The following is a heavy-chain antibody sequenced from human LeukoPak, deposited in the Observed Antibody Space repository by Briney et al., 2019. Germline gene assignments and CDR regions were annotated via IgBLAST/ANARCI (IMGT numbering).Heavy chain of an antibody. CDR1: GFAFSSYW. J-gene: IGHJ4*02. CDR3: VRDGSSWSFDY. V-gene: IGHV3-74*01. Sequence: GGSLRLSCAASGFAFSSYWMFWVRQVPGKGLVWVSHINNAGSSTGYADSVKGRFTISRDNAKNTLYLQMNSLRAEDTAVYYCVRDGSSWSFDYWGQGTLATVSS. CDR2: INNAGSST. D-gene: IGHD6-13*01.